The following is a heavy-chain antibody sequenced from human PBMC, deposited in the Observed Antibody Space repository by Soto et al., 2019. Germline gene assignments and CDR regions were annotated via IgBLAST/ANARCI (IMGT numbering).Heavy chain of an antibody. V-gene: IGHV1-46*01. CDR3: ARGFPGYYDSSGYPTLDY. J-gene: IGHJ4*02. D-gene: IGHD3-22*01. Sequence: QVQLVQSGAEAKKPGASVKVSCKASGYTFTSYYMHWVRQAPGQGLEWMGIINPSGGSTSYAQKFQGRVTMTRDTSTSTVYMELSSLRSEDTAVYYCARGFPGYYDSSGYPTLDYWGQGTLVTVSS. CDR1: GYTFTSYY. CDR2: INPSGGST.